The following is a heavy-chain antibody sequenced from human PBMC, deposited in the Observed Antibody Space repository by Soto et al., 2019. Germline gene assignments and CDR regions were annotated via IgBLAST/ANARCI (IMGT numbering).Heavy chain of an antibody. CDR1: GYTFSNYG. J-gene: IGHJ5*02. D-gene: IGHD2-2*01. V-gene: IGHV1-18*01. CDR2: ISLYSDGT. Sequence: ASVKVSCKSSGYTFSNYGITWVRQAPGQPLEWLGWISLYSDGTNYAQKFQGRVSMTTDTSTTTAYMELRSLRSDDTAVYYCARVVPGAEAWFGPWGQGTLVTVSS. CDR3: ARVVPGAEAWFGP.